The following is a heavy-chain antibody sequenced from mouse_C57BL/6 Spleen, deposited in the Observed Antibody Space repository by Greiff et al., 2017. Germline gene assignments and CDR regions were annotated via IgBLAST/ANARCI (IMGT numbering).Heavy chain of an antibody. Sequence: DVHLVESGGGLVQPGGSLKLSCAASGFTFSDYYMYWVRQTPEKRLEWVAYISNGGGSTYYPDTVKGRFTISRDNAKNTLYLQMSRLKSEDTAMYYCARHVYYYGSSYAMDYWGQGTSVTVSS. D-gene: IGHD1-1*01. CDR2: ISNGGGST. CDR3: ARHVYYYGSSYAMDY. J-gene: IGHJ4*01. V-gene: IGHV5-12*01. CDR1: GFTFSDYY.